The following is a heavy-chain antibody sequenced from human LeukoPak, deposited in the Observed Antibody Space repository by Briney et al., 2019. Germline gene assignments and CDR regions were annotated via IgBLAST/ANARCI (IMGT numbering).Heavy chain of an antibody. CDR2: ISGSGGST. V-gene: IGHV3-23*01. Sequence: GGSLRLSCAASGFTFSSYAMSWVRQAPGKGLEWVSAISGSGGSTYYADSVKGRFTISRDNSKNTLYLQMDSLRAEDTAVYYCAKDRADNGDRLRFDPWGQGTLVTVSS. CDR3: AKDRADNGDRLRFDP. D-gene: IGHD4-17*01. CDR1: GFTFSSYA. J-gene: IGHJ5*02.